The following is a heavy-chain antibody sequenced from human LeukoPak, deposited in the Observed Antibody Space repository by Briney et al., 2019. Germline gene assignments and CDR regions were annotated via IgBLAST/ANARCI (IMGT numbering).Heavy chain of an antibody. J-gene: IGHJ4*02. CDR3: ARQSYPLAFDY. CDR1: GGSISSYY. V-gene: IGHV4-59*08. CDR2: IYYSGST. D-gene: IGHD3-10*01. Sequence: SETLSLTCTVSGGSISSYYWSWIRQPPGKGLEWIGYIYYSGSTNYNPSLKSRVTISVDTSKNQFSLKLSSVTAADTAVYYCARQSYPLAFDYWGQGTLVTVSS.